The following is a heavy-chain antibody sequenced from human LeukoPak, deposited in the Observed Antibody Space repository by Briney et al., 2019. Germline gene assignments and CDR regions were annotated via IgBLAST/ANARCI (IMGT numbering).Heavy chain of an antibody. CDR1: GGSFSGYY. Sequence: SETLSLTCAVYGGSFSGYYWSWIRQPPGKGLEWIGEINHSGSTNYNPSLKSRVTISVDTSKNQFSLKLSSVTAADTAVYYCARAGIQLTSVGYYMDVWGKGTTVTVSS. D-gene: IGHD5-18*01. CDR2: INHSGST. CDR3: ARAGIQLTSVGYYMDV. J-gene: IGHJ6*03. V-gene: IGHV4-34*01.